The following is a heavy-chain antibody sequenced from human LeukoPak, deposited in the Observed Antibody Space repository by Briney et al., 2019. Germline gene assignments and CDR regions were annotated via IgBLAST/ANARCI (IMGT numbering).Heavy chain of an antibody. Sequence: SQTLSLTCTVSGGSISSGDYYWSWIRQPPGKGLERIGYIYYSGSTYYNPSLKSRVTISVDTSKNQFSLKLSSVTAADTAVYYCARVIKGVPPFYYFDYWGQGTLVTVSS. CDR2: IYYSGST. J-gene: IGHJ4*02. D-gene: IGHD3-16*02. V-gene: IGHV4-30-4*08. CDR1: GGSISSGDYY. CDR3: ARVIKGVPPFYYFDY.